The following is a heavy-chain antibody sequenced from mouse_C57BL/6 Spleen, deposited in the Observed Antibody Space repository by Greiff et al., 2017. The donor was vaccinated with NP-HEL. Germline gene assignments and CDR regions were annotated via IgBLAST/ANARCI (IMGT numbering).Heavy chain of an antibody. CDR1: GYAFSSYW. D-gene: IGHD3-2*02. CDR3: ARSEDSSGYLDY. CDR2: IYPGDGDT. V-gene: IGHV1-80*01. J-gene: IGHJ2*01. Sequence: QVQLKESGAELVKPGASVKISCKASGYAFSSYWMNWVKQRPGKGLEWIGQIYPGDGDTNYNGKFKGKATLTADKSSSTAYMQLSSLTSEDSAVYFCARSEDSSGYLDYWGQGTTLTVSS.